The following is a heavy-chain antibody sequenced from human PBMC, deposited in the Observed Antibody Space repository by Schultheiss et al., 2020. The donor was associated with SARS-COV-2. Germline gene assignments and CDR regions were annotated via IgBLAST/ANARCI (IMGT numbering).Heavy chain of an antibody. D-gene: IGHD2-2*01. CDR2: ISGSGGST. J-gene: IGHJ5*02. Sequence: GGSLRLSCAASGFSFSSHWMAWVRQGPGKGLEWVSAISGSGGSTYYADSVKGRFTISRDNSKNTLYLQMNSLRAEDTAVYYCAKDSLGYCSSTSCPNWFDPWGQGTLVTVSS. V-gene: IGHV3-23*01. CDR1: GFSFSSHW. CDR3: AKDSLGYCSSTSCPNWFDP.